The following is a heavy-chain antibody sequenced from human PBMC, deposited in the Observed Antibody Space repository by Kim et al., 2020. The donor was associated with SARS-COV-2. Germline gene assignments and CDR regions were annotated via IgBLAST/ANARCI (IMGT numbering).Heavy chain of an antibody. V-gene: IGHV4-59*13. CDR3: ARGQLLSSY. J-gene: IGHJ4*02. D-gene: IGHD6-6*01. Sequence: SETLSLTCTVSGGSISSYYWSWIRQPPGKGLEWIGYIYYSGSTNYNPSLKSRVTISVDTSKNQFSLKLSSVTAADTAVYYCARGQLLSSYWGQGTLVTVSS. CDR1: GGSISSYY. CDR2: IYYSGST.